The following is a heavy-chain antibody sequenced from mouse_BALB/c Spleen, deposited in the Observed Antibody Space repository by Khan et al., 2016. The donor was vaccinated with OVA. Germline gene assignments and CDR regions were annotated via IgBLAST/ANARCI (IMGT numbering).Heavy chain of an antibody. V-gene: IGHV2-6-1*01. CDR1: GFSLTNYG. Sequence: QVQLKESGPGLVAPSQSLSITCTISGFSLTNYGIHWVRQPPGKGLEWLVMIWSDGSTTYNSALKSRLTISKDNSKSQVFLKMNSLQTDDTAMYFCARQPYYHYNIRDYWGQGTPVTVSS. J-gene: IGHJ4*01. CDR3: ARQPYYHYNIRDY. CDR2: IWSDGST. D-gene: IGHD2-10*01.